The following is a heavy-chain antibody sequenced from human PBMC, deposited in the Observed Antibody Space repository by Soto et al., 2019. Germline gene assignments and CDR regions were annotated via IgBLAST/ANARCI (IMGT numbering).Heavy chain of an antibody. CDR2: IKAYSGNT. CDR3: AIADYGDDDY. Sequence: QVQLVQSGAEVKKPGASVKVSCKASGYTFPSSTISWLRQAPGQGLEWMGWIKAYSGNTNYAQKLQGRVTMTTDTSTYTASMELGSLTSDDTAMYYCAIADYGDDDYWGQGTLVTVSS. D-gene: IGHD4-17*01. V-gene: IGHV1-18*01. CDR1: GYTFPSST. J-gene: IGHJ4*02.